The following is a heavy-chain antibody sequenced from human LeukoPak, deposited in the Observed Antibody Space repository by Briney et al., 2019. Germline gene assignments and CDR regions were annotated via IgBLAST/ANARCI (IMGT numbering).Heavy chain of an antibody. J-gene: IGHJ6*02. CDR1: GGSISSYY. Sequence: SETLSLTCTVSGGSISSYYWSWIRQPPGKGLEWIGYIYYSGSTNYNPSLKSRVTISVDTSKNQFSLKLSSVTAADTAVYYCARASILTGYYTHYYYGMDVWGQGTTVTVSS. CDR2: IYYSGST. CDR3: ARASILTGYYTHYYYGMDV. V-gene: IGHV4-59*01. D-gene: IGHD3-9*01.